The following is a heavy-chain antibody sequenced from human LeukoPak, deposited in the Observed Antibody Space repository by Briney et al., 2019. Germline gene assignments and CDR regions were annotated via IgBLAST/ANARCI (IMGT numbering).Heavy chain of an antibody. J-gene: IGHJ4*02. V-gene: IGHV3-23*01. CDR3: AKVPGY. CDR2: ITGSPGST. CDR1: GGTFSSYA. Sequence: ASVKVSCKASGGTFSSYAMSWVRQAPGKGLEWVSGITGSPGSTYYADSVKGRFTISRDNSKNTLYLQMNSLRAEDTAVYYCAKVPGYWGQGTLVTVSS.